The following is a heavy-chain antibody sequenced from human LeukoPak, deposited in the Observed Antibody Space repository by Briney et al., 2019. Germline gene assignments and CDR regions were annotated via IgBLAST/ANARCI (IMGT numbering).Heavy chain of an antibody. Sequence: EASVKVSCKASGGTFSSYAISWVRQAPGQGLEWMGGIIPIFGTANYAQKFQGRVTITADESTSTAYMELSSLRSEDTAVYYCARDWGGVLAFDIWGQGTTVTVSS. D-gene: IGHD2-21*01. J-gene: IGHJ3*02. CDR3: ARDWGGVLAFDI. V-gene: IGHV1-69*01. CDR2: IIPIFGTA. CDR1: GGTFSSYA.